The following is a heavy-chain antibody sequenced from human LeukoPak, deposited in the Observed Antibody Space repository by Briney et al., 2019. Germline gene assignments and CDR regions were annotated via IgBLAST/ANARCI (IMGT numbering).Heavy chain of an antibody. Sequence: GGSLRLSCAASGFTLSSYWMYWVRQAPGKGLVWVSRVNSDGSRTTYADSVKGRFTISRDNAKNTLYLQMNSLRAEDTAVYHCARGSQRGAAANYFGMDVWGQGTTVTVSS. CDR1: GFTLSSYW. D-gene: IGHD2-2*01. CDR2: VNSDGSRT. J-gene: IGHJ6*02. CDR3: ARGSQRGAAANYFGMDV. V-gene: IGHV3-74*01.